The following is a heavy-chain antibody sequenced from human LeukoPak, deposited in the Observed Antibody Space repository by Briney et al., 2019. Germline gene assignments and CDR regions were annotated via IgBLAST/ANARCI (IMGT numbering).Heavy chain of an antibody. J-gene: IGHJ6*02. CDR3: ARDRTFIAVAGTDYYGMDV. V-gene: IGHV3-7*01. Sequence: GGSLRLSCAASGFTFSSYWMSWVRQAPGKGLEWVANIKQDGSEKYYVDSVKGRFTISRDNAKNSLYLQMNSLRAEDTAVYYCARDRTFIAVAGTDYYGMDVWGQGTTVTVSS. D-gene: IGHD6-19*01. CDR2: IKQDGSEK. CDR1: GFTFSSYW.